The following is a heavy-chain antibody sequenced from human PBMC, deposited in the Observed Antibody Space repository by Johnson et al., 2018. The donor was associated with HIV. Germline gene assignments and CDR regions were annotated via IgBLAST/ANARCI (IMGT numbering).Heavy chain of an antibody. V-gene: IGHV3-30*02. D-gene: IGHD3-10*01. CDR2: IRYDGSNK. J-gene: IGHJ3*02. Sequence: QVQLVESGGGVVQPGGSLRLSCAASGFTFSSYGMHWVRQAPGKGLEWVAFIRYDGSNKYYADSVKGRFTISRDNSKNTLYLQMNSLRAEDTAVYYCGKSSDSRGAFDIWGQGTMVTVSS. CDR1: GFTFSSYG. CDR3: GKSSDSRGAFDI.